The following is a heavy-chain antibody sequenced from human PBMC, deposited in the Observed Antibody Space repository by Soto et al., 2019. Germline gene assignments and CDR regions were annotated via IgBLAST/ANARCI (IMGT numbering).Heavy chain of an antibody. CDR1: GGSIRSGTYY. J-gene: IGHJ4*02. Sequence: QLQLQESGPGQVKPSETLSLTCTVSGGSIRSGTYYWGWIRQPPGKGLEWIGSIYYSGKTYYNPSLKSRVTMSVDTSKNQFSLKLSSVTAADTSVFYCARQTAYGAYGFDSWGQGTLVTVSS. CDR3: ARQTAYGAYGFDS. V-gene: IGHV4-39*01. D-gene: IGHD4-17*01. CDR2: IYYSGKT.